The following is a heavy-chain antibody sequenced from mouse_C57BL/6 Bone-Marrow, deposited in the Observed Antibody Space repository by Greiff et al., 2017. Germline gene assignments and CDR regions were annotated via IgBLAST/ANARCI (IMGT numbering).Heavy chain of an antibody. Sequence: EVKVVESGGDLVKPGGSLKLSCAASGFTFSSYGMSWVRQTPDKRLEWVATISSGGSYTYYPDSVKGRFTISRDNAKNTLYLQMSSLKSEDTAMYYCARLPITTVVGCDYWGQGTTLTVSS. V-gene: IGHV5-6*01. CDR2: ISSGGSYT. J-gene: IGHJ2*01. CDR3: ARLPITTVVGCDY. D-gene: IGHD1-1*01. CDR1: GFTFSSYG.